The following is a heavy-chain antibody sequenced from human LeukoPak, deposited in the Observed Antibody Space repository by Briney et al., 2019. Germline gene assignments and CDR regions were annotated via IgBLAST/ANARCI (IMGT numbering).Heavy chain of an antibody. CDR3: AKRIQSAMATGY. V-gene: IGHV3-30*02. CDR2: IRYDGGET. D-gene: IGHD5-18*01. CDR1: GFTFNRRG. Sequence: GGSLRLSCAASGFTFNRRGMHWVRQAPGKGLEWVAFIRYDGGETFYADFVKGRFTISRDNSKNTLYLQMNSLRAEDTAVYYCAKRIQSAMATGYWGQGTLVTVSS. J-gene: IGHJ4*02.